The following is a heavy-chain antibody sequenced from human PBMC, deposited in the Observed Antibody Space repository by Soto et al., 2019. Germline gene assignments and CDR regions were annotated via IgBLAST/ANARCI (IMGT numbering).Heavy chain of an antibody. Sequence: EVQLVESGGGLVQPGGSLRLSCAASGFTFSSYSMNWVRQAPGKGVEWVSYISSSSSTIYYADSVKGRFTISRDNAKNSLYLQMNCLRDEDTAVYYCARDDFWSGEDVWGQGTTVTVSS. V-gene: IGHV3-48*02. D-gene: IGHD3-3*01. CDR2: ISSSSSTI. CDR3: ARDDFWSGEDV. CDR1: GFTFSSYS. J-gene: IGHJ6*02.